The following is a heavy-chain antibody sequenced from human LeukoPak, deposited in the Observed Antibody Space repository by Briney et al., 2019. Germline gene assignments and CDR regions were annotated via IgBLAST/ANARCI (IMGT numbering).Heavy chain of an antibody. CDR3: ARNASSGFFNA. V-gene: IGHV4-38-2*02. J-gene: IGHJ5*02. D-gene: IGHD6-19*01. CDR2: IHHRGNIFESGST. Sequence: PSETLSLTCTVSGYSLNNGYYWGWIRPSPGKGLEWIGSIHHRGNIFESGSTHYNPSLRSRITVSADTSRNQFSLRLTSVTAADTAVYYCARNASSGFFNAWGQGTLVIVSS. CDR1: GYSLNNGYY.